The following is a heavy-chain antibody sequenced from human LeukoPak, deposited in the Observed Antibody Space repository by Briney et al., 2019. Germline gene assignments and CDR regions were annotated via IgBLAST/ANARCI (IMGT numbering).Heavy chain of an antibody. CDR2: INHSGST. D-gene: IGHD2-15*01. Sequence: SETLSLTCAVYGGSFSGYYWSWIRQPPGKGLEWIGEINHSGSTNYNPSLKSRVTISVDTSKNQFSLNLSSVTAADTAVYYCARLWSTDCSGGSCPHQPNSWGQGTLVTVSS. CDR1: GGSFSGYY. J-gene: IGHJ4*02. CDR3: ARLWSTDCSGGSCPHQPNS. V-gene: IGHV4-34*01.